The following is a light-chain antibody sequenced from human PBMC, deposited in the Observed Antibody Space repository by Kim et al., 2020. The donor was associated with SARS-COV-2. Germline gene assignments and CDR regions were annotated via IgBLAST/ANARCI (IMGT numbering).Light chain of an antibody. CDR1: QSVSSY. Sequence: EIVLTQSPATLSLSPGERATLSCRASQSVSSYLAWYQQKPDQAPRLLIYDASNRATGIPARFSGSGSGTDFTLTISSLEPEDFAVYYCQQRSNWPRTFGQGTKLEI. CDR2: DAS. J-gene: IGKJ2*01. V-gene: IGKV3-11*01. CDR3: QQRSNWPRT.